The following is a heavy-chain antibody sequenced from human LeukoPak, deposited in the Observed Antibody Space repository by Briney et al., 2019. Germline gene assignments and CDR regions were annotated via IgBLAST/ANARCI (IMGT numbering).Heavy chain of an antibody. D-gene: IGHD1-26*01. CDR1: GFTFNTYW. J-gene: IGHJ3*01. CDR3: VRDKGGRSGAIYYDAFDV. CDR2: IDQGGSTK. V-gene: IGHV3-7*01. Sequence: QPGGSLRLSCAASGFTFNTYWMIWVRQAPGKGLEWVANIDQGGSTKYYVDSLKGRLTISRDNAKNSLYLQMNSLRAEDTAVYYCVRDKGGRSGAIYYDAFDVWGQGTMVTVSS.